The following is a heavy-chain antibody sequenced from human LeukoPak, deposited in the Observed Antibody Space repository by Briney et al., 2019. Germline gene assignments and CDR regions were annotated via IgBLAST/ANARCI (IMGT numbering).Heavy chain of an antibody. CDR3: ARGLGYCSSSSCYDLFDY. CDR1: GGSISSYY. V-gene: IGHV4-4*07. D-gene: IGHD2-2*01. CDR2: IYTSGST. J-gene: IGHJ4*02. Sequence: PTETLSLTCTVSGGSISSYYWSWIRQPAGKGLEWIGRIYTSGSTNYNPSLKSRVTMSVDTSKNQFSLKLSSVTAADTAVYYCARGLGYCSSSSCYDLFDYWGQGTLVTVSS.